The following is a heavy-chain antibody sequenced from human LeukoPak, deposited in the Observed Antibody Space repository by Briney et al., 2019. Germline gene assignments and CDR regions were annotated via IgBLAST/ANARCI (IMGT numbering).Heavy chain of an antibody. Sequence: GASVKVSCKVSGYTLTQLSVHWVRQAPGKGLGWMGGFDVEDGEIIYAQKFQGRVTMTEDTSTDTAYMELSSLRSEDTAVYYCATNRQIMILGVVIMPAFDIWGQGTIVTVSS. CDR2: FDVEDGEI. J-gene: IGHJ3*02. D-gene: IGHD3-3*01. CDR1: GYTLTQLS. V-gene: IGHV1-24*01. CDR3: ATNRQIMILGVVIMPAFDI.